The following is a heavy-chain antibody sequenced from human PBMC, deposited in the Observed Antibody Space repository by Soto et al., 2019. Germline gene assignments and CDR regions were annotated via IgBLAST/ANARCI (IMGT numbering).Heavy chain of an antibody. Sequence: QVRLQESGPGLVKPSETLSLRCSVSGVSIMSFYWTWIRQPPGKGLEYIGFVYYTGNTNYNPSLKSRVSMSVDTSNNQFSLNLTSVTAADTAVYYCVRRAYCGRDCYSFDIWGQGTMVTVSS. CDR3: VRRAYCGRDCYSFDI. V-gene: IGHV4-59*01. J-gene: IGHJ3*02. D-gene: IGHD2-21*02. CDR2: VYYTGNT. CDR1: GVSIMSFY.